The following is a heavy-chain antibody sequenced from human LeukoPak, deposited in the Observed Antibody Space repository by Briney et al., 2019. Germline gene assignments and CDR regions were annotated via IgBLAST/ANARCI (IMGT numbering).Heavy chain of an antibody. CDR3: ARARYYYDSSGYRFGTNFDY. J-gene: IGHJ4*02. V-gene: IGHV4-59*08. CDR2: IYYSGST. Sequence: SETLSLTRTVSGGSISSYYWSWIRQPPGKGLEWIGYIYYSGSTNYNPSLKSRVTISVDTSKNQFSLKLSSVTAVDTAVYYCARARYYYDSSGYRFGTNFDYWGQGTLVTVSS. D-gene: IGHD3-22*01. CDR1: GGSISSYY.